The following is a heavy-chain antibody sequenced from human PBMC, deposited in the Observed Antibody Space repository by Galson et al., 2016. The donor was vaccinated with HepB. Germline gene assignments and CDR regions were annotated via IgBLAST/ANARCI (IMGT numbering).Heavy chain of an antibody. J-gene: IGHJ4*02. CDR1: GFSLSNSGMC. D-gene: IGHD3-10*01. Sequence: PALVKPTQTLTLTCTFSGFSLSNSGMCVGWIRQPPGKALEWLALIDWEDEKEYNTSLKTRLTISKDTSKNQVVLTMTNMDPVDTGTYYCARIRGSILPTFDYWGQGTLVTVSS. CDR3: ARIRGSILPTFDY. V-gene: IGHV2-70*01. CDR2: IDWEDEK.